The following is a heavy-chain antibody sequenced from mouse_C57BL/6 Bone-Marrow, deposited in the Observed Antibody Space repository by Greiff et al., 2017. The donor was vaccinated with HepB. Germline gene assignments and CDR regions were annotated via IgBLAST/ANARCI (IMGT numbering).Heavy chain of an antibody. D-gene: IGHD2-5*01. CDR2: IYPRDGST. CDR1: GYTFTDHT. V-gene: IGHV1-78*01. J-gene: IGHJ3*01. Sequence: QVQLQQSDAELVKPGASVKISCKVSGYTFTDHTIHWMKQRPEQGLEWIGYIYPRDGSTKYNEKFKGKATLTANKSSSTAYMQLNRLTSEDSAVYCCARSYYSNYLDWIAYWGQGTLVTVSA. CDR3: ARSYYSNYLDWIAY.